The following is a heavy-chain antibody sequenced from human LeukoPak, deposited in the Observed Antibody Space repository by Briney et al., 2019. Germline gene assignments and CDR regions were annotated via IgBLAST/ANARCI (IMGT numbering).Heavy chain of an antibody. CDR3: ASIYGSGSYSWFDP. Sequence: TSETLSLTCTVSGGSISSGGYYWSWIRQPPGKGLEWIGYIYHSGSTYYNPSLKSRVTISVDRSKNQFSLKLSSVTAADTAVYYCASIYGSGSYSWFDPWGQGTLVTVSS. J-gene: IGHJ5*02. D-gene: IGHD3-10*01. V-gene: IGHV4-30-2*01. CDR1: GGSISSGGYY. CDR2: IYHSGST.